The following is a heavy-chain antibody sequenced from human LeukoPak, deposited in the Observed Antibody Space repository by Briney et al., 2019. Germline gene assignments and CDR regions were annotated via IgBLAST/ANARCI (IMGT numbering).Heavy chain of an antibody. J-gene: IGHJ4*02. CDR3: ARGQGPRMASSWYYFDC. CDR2: ISSSTTTI. CDR1: GFTFSSYS. D-gene: IGHD6-13*01. V-gene: IGHV3-48*01. Sequence: PGGSLRLSCAASGFTFSSYSMNWVRQAPGKGLEWVSYISSSTTTIYYADSVKGRFTISRDNAKNSLYLQMNSLRAEDTAVYYCARGQGPRMASSWYYFDCWGQGTLVTVSS.